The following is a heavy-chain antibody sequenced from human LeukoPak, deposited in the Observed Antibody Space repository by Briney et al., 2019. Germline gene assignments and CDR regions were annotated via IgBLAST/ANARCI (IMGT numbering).Heavy chain of an antibody. CDR3: ARTLVVINDAFDI. Sequence: ASVKVSCKASGYTFTSYGISWVRQAPGQGLELMGWINPNSGDTNYAQKFQGRVSMTGGTSISTAYMELSRLRSDDTAVYYCARTLVVINDAFDIWGQGTMVTVSS. V-gene: IGHV1-2*02. D-gene: IGHD3-22*01. J-gene: IGHJ3*02. CDR1: GYTFTSYG. CDR2: INPNSGDT.